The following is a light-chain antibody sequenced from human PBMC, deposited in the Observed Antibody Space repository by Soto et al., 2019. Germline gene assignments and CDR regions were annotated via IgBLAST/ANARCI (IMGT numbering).Light chain of an antibody. V-gene: IGLV2-14*01. CDR1: SSDVGAYNY. Sequence: QSALTQPASVSGSPGQSITISCTGTSSDVGAYNYVSWYQQHPGNAPKLMIFEVSNRPSGVSNRFSGSKSGNTASLTISGLKAEDEADYYCSSYTSSSTYVFGTGTKLTVL. CDR2: EVS. J-gene: IGLJ1*01. CDR3: SSYTSSSTYV.